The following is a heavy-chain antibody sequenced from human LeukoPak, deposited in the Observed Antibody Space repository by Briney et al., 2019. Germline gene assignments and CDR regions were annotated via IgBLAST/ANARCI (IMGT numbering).Heavy chain of an antibody. J-gene: IGHJ4*02. CDR1: GGSISNGGYY. V-gene: IGHV4-31*03. Sequence: SETLSLTCTVSGGSISNGGYYWSWIRQHPGKGLEWIGYIYYSGSTYYNPSLKSRVTISVDTSKNQFSLKLSSVTAADTAVYYCARGVRWLQLSYFDYWGQGTLVTVSS. CDR2: IYYSGST. D-gene: IGHD5-24*01. CDR3: ARGVRWLQLSYFDY.